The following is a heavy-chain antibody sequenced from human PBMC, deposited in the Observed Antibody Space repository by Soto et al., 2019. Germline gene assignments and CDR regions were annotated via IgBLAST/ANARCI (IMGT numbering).Heavy chain of an antibody. Sequence: GGSLRLSCAASGFTFSSYSMNWVRQAPGKGLEWVSYISSSSSTIYYADSVKGRFTISRDNAKNSLYLQMNSLRDEDTAVYYCARSDHFITKQEYFQHWGQGTLVTVSS. CDR1: GFTFSSYS. D-gene: IGHD3-22*01. V-gene: IGHV3-48*02. CDR3: ARSDHFITKQEYFQH. CDR2: ISSSSSTI. J-gene: IGHJ1*01.